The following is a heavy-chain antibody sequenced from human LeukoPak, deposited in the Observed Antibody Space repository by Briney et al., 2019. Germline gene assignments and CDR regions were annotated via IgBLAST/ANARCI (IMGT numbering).Heavy chain of an antibody. CDR2: IYYSGST. CDR3: ARGGAGSSFFDY. J-gene: IGHJ4*02. D-gene: IGHD6-13*01. CDR1: GGSISSYY. V-gene: IGHV4-59*12. Sequence: SETLSLTCTVSGGSISSYYWSWIRQPPGKGLEWIGYIYYSGSTYYNPSLKSRVTISVDTSKNQFSLKLSSVTAADTAVYYCARGGAGSSFFDYWGQGTLVTVSS.